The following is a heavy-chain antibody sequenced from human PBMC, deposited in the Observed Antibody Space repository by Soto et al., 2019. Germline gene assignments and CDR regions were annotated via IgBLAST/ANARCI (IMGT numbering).Heavy chain of an antibody. J-gene: IGHJ6*02. CDR1: GYTFATYG. CDR2: ISADNGKT. D-gene: IGHD1-1*01. CDR3: AGADREVPYYGMDV. Sequence: ASVKVSCKAFGYTFATYGISWVRQAPGQGLEWMGWISADNGKTKYGQKFQGRVIMTTDTSASTAYLELRSLRSDDTAVFYCAGADREVPYYGMDVWGQGTTVTVSS. V-gene: IGHV1-18*04.